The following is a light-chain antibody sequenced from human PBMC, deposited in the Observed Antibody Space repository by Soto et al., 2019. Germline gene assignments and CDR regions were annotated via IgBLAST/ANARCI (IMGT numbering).Light chain of an antibody. J-gene: IGLJ1*01. CDR3: SSYTSSGSYV. Sequence: SVLTKPASVSGSPGQWITISCTGTTSDVGSYNSVSWYQQYPGKAPKLMIHDVSNRPSGVSNRFSGSKSGNTASLTISGLQAEDEADYYCSSYTSSGSYVFGSGTKVTVL. CDR2: DVS. V-gene: IGLV2-14*01. CDR1: TSDVGSYNS.